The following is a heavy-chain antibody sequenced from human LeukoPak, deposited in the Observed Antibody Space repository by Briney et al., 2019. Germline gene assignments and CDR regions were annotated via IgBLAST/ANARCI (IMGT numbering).Heavy chain of an antibody. Sequence: SETLSLTCTVSGGSISSSSYYWGWIRQPPGKGLEWIGSIYYSGSTYYNPSLKSRVTISVDTSKNQFSLKLSSVTAADTAVYYCASGVVPAYLDYWGQGTLATVSS. V-gene: IGHV4-39*01. D-gene: IGHD2-2*01. CDR2: IYYSGST. CDR3: ASGVVPAYLDY. J-gene: IGHJ4*02. CDR1: GGSISSSSYY.